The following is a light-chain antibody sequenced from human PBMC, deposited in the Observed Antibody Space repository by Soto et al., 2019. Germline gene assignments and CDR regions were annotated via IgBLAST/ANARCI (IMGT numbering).Light chain of an antibody. CDR3: QQSYTTPET. Sequence: DIHKTQSPSSLSASVGDRVTISSRASQSISSYLNLYQQKPGKAPKLLIYAASSLQSGVPSRFSGSGSGTDFTLTISSLRPEDFATYYGQQSYTTPETFGQGTKVDIK. J-gene: IGKJ1*01. V-gene: IGKV1-39*01. CDR1: QSISSY. CDR2: AAS.